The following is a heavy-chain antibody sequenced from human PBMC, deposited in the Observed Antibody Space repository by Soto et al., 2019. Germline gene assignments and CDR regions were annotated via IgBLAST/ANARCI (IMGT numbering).Heavy chain of an antibody. CDR2: IIPIFGTA. CDR1: GGTFSSYA. Sequence: GASVKVSCKASGGTFSSYAISWVRQAPGQGLEWMGGIIPIFGTANYAQKFQGRVTITADESTSTAYMELSSLRSEDTAVYYCARGRAGGVNVLLWFGELLPILDYYYGMDVWGQGTTVTVSS. D-gene: IGHD3-10*01. CDR3: ARGRAGGVNVLLWFGELLPILDYYYGMDV. J-gene: IGHJ6*02. V-gene: IGHV1-69*13.